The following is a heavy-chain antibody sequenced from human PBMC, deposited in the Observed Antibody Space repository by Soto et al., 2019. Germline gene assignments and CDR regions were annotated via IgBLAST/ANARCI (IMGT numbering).Heavy chain of an antibody. Sequence: SETLSLTCAFYGGSFSGYYWICILHPPVEVLDLIGEINHSGSTNYNPSLKSRVTISVDTSKNQFSLKLSSVTAADTAVYYCARALRSNYDFWSGYPHPDYYFDYWGQGTLGTVSS. V-gene: IGHV4-34*01. CDR3: ARALRSNYDFWSGYPHPDYYFDY. D-gene: IGHD3-3*01. J-gene: IGHJ4*02. CDR1: GGSFSGYY. CDR2: INHSGST.